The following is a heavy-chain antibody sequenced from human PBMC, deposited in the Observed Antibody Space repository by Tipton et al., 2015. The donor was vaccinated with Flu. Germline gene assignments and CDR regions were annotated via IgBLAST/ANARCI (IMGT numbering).Heavy chain of an antibody. CDR2: ISYDGSNK. V-gene: IGHV3-30-3*01. CDR3: ARDSGITMIVVVAQFDY. CDR1: GFTFSSYA. Sequence: QVQLVQSGGGVVQPGRSLRLSCAASGFTFSSYAMHWVRQAPGKGLEWVAVISYDGSNKYYADSVKGRFTISRDNSKNTLYLQMNSLRAEDTAVYYCARDSGITMIVVVAQFDYWGQGTLVTVSS. J-gene: IGHJ4*02. D-gene: IGHD3-22*01.